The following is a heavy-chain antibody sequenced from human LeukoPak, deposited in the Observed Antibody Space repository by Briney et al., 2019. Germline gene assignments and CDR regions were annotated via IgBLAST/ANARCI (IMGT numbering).Heavy chain of an antibody. CDR3: AREKVRGVIMGRGYYYMDV. CDR2: ISSSGGRYI. D-gene: IGHD3-10*01. J-gene: IGHJ6*03. V-gene: IGHV3-21*01. Sequence: GGSLRLSCAASGFTFSIYTMNWVRQAPGKGLEWVSSISSSGGRYIYYADSVKGRFTISRDNAKNSLYLQMNSLRAEDTAVYYCAREKVRGVIMGRGYYYMDVWGKGTTVTVSS. CDR1: GFTFSIYT.